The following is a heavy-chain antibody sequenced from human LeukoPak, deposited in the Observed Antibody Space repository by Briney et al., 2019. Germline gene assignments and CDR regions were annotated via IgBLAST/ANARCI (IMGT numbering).Heavy chain of an antibody. CDR1: GFTFSTSW. J-gene: IGHJ4*02. CDR2: MNGDGRNT. Sequence: GGSLRLSCAGSGFTFSTSWIHWVRQAPGKGLVWVSRMNGDGRNTDYADSVKGRFTISRDNAKNTLYLQMNSLRSEDTAVYYCARDLRYYYDSSGFDYWGQGTLVTVSS. D-gene: IGHD3-22*01. CDR3: ARDLRYYYDSSGFDY. V-gene: IGHV3-74*01.